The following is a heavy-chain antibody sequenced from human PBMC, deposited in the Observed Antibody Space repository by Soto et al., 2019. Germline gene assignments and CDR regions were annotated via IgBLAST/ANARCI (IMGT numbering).Heavy chain of an antibody. J-gene: IGHJ4*02. V-gene: IGHV4-34*01. CDR2: INHSGFT. CDR1: GGSFSGYY. D-gene: IGHD6-13*01. CDR3: ARFPFSTSSWSNPRYFDS. Sequence: PSETLSLTCGVYGGSFSGYYWSWSRQSPGKGLEWIGEINHSGFTTYNPSLKSRVTISVDTSKNHFSLNVTSVTAADTAVYYCARFPFSTSSWSNPRYFDSWGQGTLVTVSS.